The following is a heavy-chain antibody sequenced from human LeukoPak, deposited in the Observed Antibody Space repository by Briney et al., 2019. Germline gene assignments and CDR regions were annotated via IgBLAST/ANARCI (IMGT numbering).Heavy chain of an antibody. CDR1: GGSVRSGGYY. Sequence: PSQTLSLTCTVSGGSVRSGGYYWSWIRQHPGKCLEWIGCLYYSGSTYYNPSLKSRVTMSRDTSKKQFSLKLSSVTAADTAVYYCASYSISGYPRFFDYWRQGTLVTVSS. V-gene: IGHV4-31*03. D-gene: IGHD3-22*01. CDR3: ASYSISGYPRFFDY. CDR2: LYYSGST. J-gene: IGHJ4*02.